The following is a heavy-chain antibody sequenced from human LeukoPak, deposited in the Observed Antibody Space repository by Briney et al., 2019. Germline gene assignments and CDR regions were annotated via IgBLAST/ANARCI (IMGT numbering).Heavy chain of an antibody. J-gene: IGHJ6*03. V-gene: IGHV3-30*04. Sequence: GGSLRLSCAASGFTFSSYAMHWVRQAPGKGLEWVAVISYDGSNKYYADSVKGRFTISRDNSKNTLYLQMNSLRAEDTAVYYCARDPRVGVVAAHYYYYYMDVWGKGTTVTVSS. D-gene: IGHD2-15*01. CDR1: GFTFSSYA. CDR3: ARDPRVGVVAAHYYYYYMDV. CDR2: ISYDGSNK.